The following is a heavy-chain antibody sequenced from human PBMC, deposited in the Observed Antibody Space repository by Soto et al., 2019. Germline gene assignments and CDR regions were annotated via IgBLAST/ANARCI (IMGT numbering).Heavy chain of an antibody. CDR2: ISTYNGNT. Sequence: ASVKVSCKASGYTFITYGVSWVRQAPGQGLDWLGWISTYNGNTRYAERLQGRVTMTTDTTTNTAYMELRNLRSDDTAVYYCARGPTDYYDNSANYCLDYWAQRTLVTVSS. J-gene: IGHJ4*02. D-gene: IGHD3-22*01. V-gene: IGHV1-18*01. CDR1: GYTFITYG. CDR3: ARGPTDYYDNSANYCLDY.